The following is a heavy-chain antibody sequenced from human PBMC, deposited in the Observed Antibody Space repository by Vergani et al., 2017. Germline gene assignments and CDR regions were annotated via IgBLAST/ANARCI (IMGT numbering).Heavy chain of an antibody. CDR2: INPSVGST. Sequence: VQLVPSGAEVKKPGASVKVSCKASGYTFTSYYMPWVREAPGQRLEWMGIINPSVGSTSYAQKFQGRVTMTRDKSTSTVYMELSSLRPEDTAVYYCARGDCSCGSCYDYGMDVWGQGTTVTVSS. V-gene: IGHV1-46*01. J-gene: IGHJ6*02. CDR1: GYTFTSYY. CDR3: ARGDCSCGSCYDYGMDV. D-gene: IGHD2-15*01.